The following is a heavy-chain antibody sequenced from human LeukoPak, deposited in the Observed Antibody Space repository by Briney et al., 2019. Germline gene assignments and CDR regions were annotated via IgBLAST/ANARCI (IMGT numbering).Heavy chain of an antibody. CDR1: GFTFSSYD. V-gene: IGHV3-13*01. CDR3: ARVDTAMVLDY. D-gene: IGHD5-18*01. J-gene: IGHJ4*02. Sequence: GGSLRLSCAASGFTFSSYDMHWVRQATGKGLEWVSAIGTAGDTYYPGSVKGRFTISRENARNSLYLQMNSLRAEDTAVYYCARVDTAMVLDYWGQGTLVTVSS. CDR2: IGTAGDT.